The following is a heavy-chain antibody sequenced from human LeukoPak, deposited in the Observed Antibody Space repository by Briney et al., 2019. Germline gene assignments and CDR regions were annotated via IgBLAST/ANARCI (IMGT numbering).Heavy chain of an antibody. V-gene: IGHV4-38-2*02. Sequence: SETLSLTCTVSGYSISSDYYWGWIRQPPGWGLEWIGTIYHSGSTYYNPSLKSRVAISVDTSKNQFSLNLSSVTAADTAVYYCARKRDAFDIWGQGTMVTVSS. J-gene: IGHJ3*02. CDR3: ARKRDAFDI. CDR1: GYSISSDYY. CDR2: IYHSGST.